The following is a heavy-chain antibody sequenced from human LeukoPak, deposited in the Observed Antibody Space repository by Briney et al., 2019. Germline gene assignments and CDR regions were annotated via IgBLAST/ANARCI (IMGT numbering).Heavy chain of an antibody. CDR1: GDSISSHNHF. V-gene: IGHV4-31*03. Sequence: SQTLSLTCTVSGDSISSHNHFWSWVRQVPGKGLEWIGYMYYSGRTNYNPSLDSRLTISVDTSKNQLSLKLTSVTAADTALYYCARVVGSTSWFDTWGQGILVTVSS. J-gene: IGHJ5*02. CDR2: MYYSGRT. CDR3: ARVVGSTSWFDT. D-gene: IGHD2/OR15-2a*01.